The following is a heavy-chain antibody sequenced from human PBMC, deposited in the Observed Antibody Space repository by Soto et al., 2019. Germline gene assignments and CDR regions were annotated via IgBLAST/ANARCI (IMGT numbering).Heavy chain of an antibody. CDR1: GGTFSSYA. CDR2: IIPIFGTA. CDR3: ASYCSGGSCYPYYYYGMDV. Sequence: QVQLVQSGAEVKKPGSSVKVSCKASGGTFSSYAISWVRQAPGQGLEWMGGIIPIFGTANYAQKFQGRVTITADESTSTAYMELSSLRSEDTAVHYCASYCSGGSCYPYYYYGMDVWGQGTTVTVSS. D-gene: IGHD2-15*01. V-gene: IGHV1-69*01. J-gene: IGHJ6*02.